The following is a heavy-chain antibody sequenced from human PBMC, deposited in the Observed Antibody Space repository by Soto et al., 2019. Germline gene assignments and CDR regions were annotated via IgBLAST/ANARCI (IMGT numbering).Heavy chain of an antibody. CDR2: ISGSGGST. Sequence: GGSLRLSCAASGFTFSSYAMSWVRQAPGKGLEWVSAISGSGGSTYYADSVKGRFTISRDNSKSTLYLQMNSLRAEDTAAYYCAKDGHKDQGAPIVVVPAAKSRVNWFDPWGQGTLVTVSS. V-gene: IGHV3-23*01. D-gene: IGHD2-2*01. J-gene: IGHJ5*02. CDR3: AKDGHKDQGAPIVVVPAAKSRVNWFDP. CDR1: GFTFSSYA.